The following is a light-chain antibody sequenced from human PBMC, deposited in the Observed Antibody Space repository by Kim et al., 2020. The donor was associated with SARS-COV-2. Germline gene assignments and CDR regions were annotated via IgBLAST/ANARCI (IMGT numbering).Light chain of an antibody. V-gene: IGLV8-61*01. CDR3: VLYMGGGIWV. CDR2: STN. CDR1: SGSVSTSYY. Sequence: GGTVTLTCGVSSGSVSTSYYPSWYQQTPGQAPRTLIYSTNTRSSGVPDRFSGSILGNKAALTITGAQADDESDYYCVLYMGGGIWVFGGGTQLNVL. J-gene: IGLJ3*02.